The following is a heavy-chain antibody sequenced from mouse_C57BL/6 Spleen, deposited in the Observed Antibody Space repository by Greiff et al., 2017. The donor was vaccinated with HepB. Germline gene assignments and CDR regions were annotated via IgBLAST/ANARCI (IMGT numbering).Heavy chain of an antibody. Sequence: EVMLVESGGGLVQPKGSLKLSCAASGFTFNTYAMHWVRQAPGKGLEWVARIRSKISNYATYYADSVKDRFTISRDDSQSMLYLQMNNLKTEDTAMYYCGREDGGFRPLLDYWGQGTTLTVSS. CDR3: GREDGGFRPLLDY. CDR2: IRSKISNYAT. D-gene: IGHD3-2*02. V-gene: IGHV10-3*01. CDR1: GFTFNTYA. J-gene: IGHJ2*01.